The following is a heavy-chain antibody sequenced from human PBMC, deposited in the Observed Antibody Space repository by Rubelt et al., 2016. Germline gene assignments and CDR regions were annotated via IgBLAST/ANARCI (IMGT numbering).Heavy chain of an antibody. Sequence: QLQLQESGPGLVKPSETLSLTCTVSGGSISSSSYYWGWIRQPPGKGLEWIGSIYYSGSTYYTRALESGVTISVDTSKNQCSLRLGSVTAADTAVDYWARLYGGTYDYKDYWGQGTLVTVSS. CDR3: ARLYGGTYDYKDY. V-gene: IGHV4-39*01. CDR1: GGSISSSSYY. D-gene: IGHD4-11*01. J-gene: IGHJ4*02. CDR2: IYYSGST.